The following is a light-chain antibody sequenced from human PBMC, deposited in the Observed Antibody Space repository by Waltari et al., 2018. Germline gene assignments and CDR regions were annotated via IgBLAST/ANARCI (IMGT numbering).Light chain of an antibody. CDR3: CSYAGGGTYV. Sequence: QSALTQPASVSRSPGQSITLSCTGTTSAVDHYNLVSWYQHHPDNAPNLMIYEVTKRPSGVSKRFSGSKSGNTASLTISGLQAEDEADYYCCSYAGGGTYVFGPGTKVTVL. V-gene: IGLV2-23*02. CDR2: EVT. J-gene: IGLJ1*01. CDR1: TSAVDHYNL.